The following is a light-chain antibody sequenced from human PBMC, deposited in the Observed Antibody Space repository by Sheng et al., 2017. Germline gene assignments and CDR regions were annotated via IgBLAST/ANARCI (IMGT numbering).Light chain of an antibody. CDR1: QSVSTY. CDR2: DAS. J-gene: IGKJ4*01. V-gene: IGKV3-11*01. CDR3: QQRTNWPLT. Sequence: EIVLTQSPGTLSLSPGERATLSCRASQSVSTYLAWYQQRPGLAPRLLIYDASNRATGIPARFSGSGSGTDFTLTISSLEPEDFAVYYCQQRTNWPLTFGGGTKVEIK.